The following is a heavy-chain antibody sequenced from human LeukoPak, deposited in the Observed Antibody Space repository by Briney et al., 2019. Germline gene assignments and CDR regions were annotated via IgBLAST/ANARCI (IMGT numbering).Heavy chain of an antibody. CDR3: ARGESGYGDPVGY. CDR2: MNPNSGNT. D-gene: IGHD4-17*01. V-gene: IGHV1-8*02. Sequence: ASVKVSCKASGYTFTSYGISWVRQAPGQGLEWMGWMNPNSGNTGYAQKFQGRVTMTRNTSISTAYMELSSLRSEDTAVYYCARGESGYGDPVGYWGQGTLVTVSS. CDR1: GYTFTSYG. J-gene: IGHJ4*02.